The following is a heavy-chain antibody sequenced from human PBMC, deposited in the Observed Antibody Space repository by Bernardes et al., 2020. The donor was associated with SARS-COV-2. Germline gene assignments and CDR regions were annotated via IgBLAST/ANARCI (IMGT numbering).Heavy chain of an antibody. V-gene: IGHV3-74*01. D-gene: IGHD5-12*01. CDR1: GFTFSTYC. Sequence: GGSLRLSCAASGFTFSTYCMHWVRQAPGKVLVWVSRINSDGRTTSYADSVQGRLTISRDNAKNTLYLQMNSLRAEDTAVYYCLRGPSAGYGRFEYWGQGTVVTVSS. CDR2: INSDGRTT. CDR3: LRGPSAGYGRFEY. J-gene: IGHJ4*02.